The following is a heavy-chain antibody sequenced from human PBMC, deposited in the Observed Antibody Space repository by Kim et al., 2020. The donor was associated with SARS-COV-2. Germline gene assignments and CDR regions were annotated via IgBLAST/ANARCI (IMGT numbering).Heavy chain of an antibody. J-gene: IGHJ6*02. V-gene: IGHV4-39*01. CDR1: GGPINSTSNY. CDR3: ARRGV. CDR2: LYYTRRT. Sequence: SETMSLSCTVSGGPINSTSNYWGWIRQAPGKGLEWIATLYYTRRTFYNPSLKSRATISVDTSKSQFSLTLTSVTAADTGVYYCARRGVWGQGTTVTVSS.